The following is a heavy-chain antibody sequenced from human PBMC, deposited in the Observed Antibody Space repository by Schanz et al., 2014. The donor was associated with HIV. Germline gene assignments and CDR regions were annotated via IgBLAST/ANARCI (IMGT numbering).Heavy chain of an antibody. J-gene: IGHJ1*01. D-gene: IGHD6-6*01. V-gene: IGHV3-9*01. CDR1: GFTFSSYG. Sequence: VHLVESGGGVAQPGRSLRLSCTASGFTFSSYGMHWVRQAPGKGLEWVSGISWNSGSIGYADSVKGRFTISRDNAKNSLYLQMNSLRVEDTALYYCAKDMGRQPEYFQHWGQGTLVTVSS. CDR3: AKDMGRQPEYFQH. CDR2: ISWNSGSI.